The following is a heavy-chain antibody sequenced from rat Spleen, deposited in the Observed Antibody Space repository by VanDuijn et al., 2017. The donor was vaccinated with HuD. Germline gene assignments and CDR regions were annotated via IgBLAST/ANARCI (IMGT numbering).Heavy chain of an antibody. CDR3: TRPNWDLGFDY. J-gene: IGHJ2*01. V-gene: IGHV5-19*01. CDR2: ISPSGGST. Sequence: EVQLVESGGGLVQPGRSLKLSCAASGFTFSDYAMNWIRQAPTKGLEWVASISPSGGSTHYRDSVKGRFTISRANAKSTLYLQMNSLMSGDTATYYCTRPNWDLGFDYWGQGVMVTVSS. D-gene: IGHD5-1*01. CDR1: GFTFSDYA.